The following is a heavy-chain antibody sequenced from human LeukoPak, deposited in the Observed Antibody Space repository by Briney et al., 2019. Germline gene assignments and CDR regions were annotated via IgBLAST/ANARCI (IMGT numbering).Heavy chain of an antibody. CDR3: ARVAVAIHYGMDV. J-gene: IGHJ6*02. CDR1: GGTFSSYA. Sequence: SVKVSCKASGGTFSSYAISWVRQAPGQGLEWMGGIIPIFGTANYAQKFQGRVTMTRDTSTSTVYMELSSLRSEDTAVYYCARVAVAIHYGMDVWGQGTTVTVSS. V-gene: IGHV1-69*05. CDR2: IIPIFGTA. D-gene: IGHD6-19*01.